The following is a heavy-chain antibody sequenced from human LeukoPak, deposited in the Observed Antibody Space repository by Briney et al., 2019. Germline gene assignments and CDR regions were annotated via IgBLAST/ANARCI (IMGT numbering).Heavy chain of an antibody. Sequence: TGGSLRLSCVASGFTFSNYSMNWVRQAPGKGLEWVSSISGSNSYIYYADSVRGRFTISRDNSKNTLYLQMNSLRAEDTAVYYCARVPRGGWYDYWGQGTLVTVSS. D-gene: IGHD6-19*01. V-gene: IGHV3-21*01. CDR2: ISGSNSYI. CDR1: GFTFSNYS. J-gene: IGHJ4*02. CDR3: ARVPRGGWYDY.